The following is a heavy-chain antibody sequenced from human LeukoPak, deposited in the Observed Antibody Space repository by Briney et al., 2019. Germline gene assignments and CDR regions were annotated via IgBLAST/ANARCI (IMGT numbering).Heavy chain of an antibody. D-gene: IGHD2-15*01. CDR3: ARERGDIVAF. V-gene: IGHV3-21*04. Sequence: GGSLRLSCAASGFTFSSYSMNWVRQAPGKGLEWVSSISSSGTSIHYTDSVKGRFTISRDNAKNSLYLQMNSLRAEDTAVYYCARERGDIVAFWGQGTTVTVSS. CDR1: GFTFSSYS. CDR2: ISSSGTSI. J-gene: IGHJ6*02.